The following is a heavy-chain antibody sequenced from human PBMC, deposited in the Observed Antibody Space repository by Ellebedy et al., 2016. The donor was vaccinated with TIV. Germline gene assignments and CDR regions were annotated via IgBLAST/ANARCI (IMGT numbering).Heavy chain of an antibody. D-gene: IGHD2-15*01. CDR1: GFTFSSYD. V-gene: IGHV3-30*03. J-gene: IGHJ5*02. Sequence: GGSLRLSCAASGFTFSSYDMHWVRQAPGKGLEWVAVISYDGSNEYYADSVKGRFTISRDNSKNTLYLQMNSLRAEDTAVYYCARGVGSGWFDPWGQGTLVTVSS. CDR2: ISYDGSNE. CDR3: ARGVGSGWFDP.